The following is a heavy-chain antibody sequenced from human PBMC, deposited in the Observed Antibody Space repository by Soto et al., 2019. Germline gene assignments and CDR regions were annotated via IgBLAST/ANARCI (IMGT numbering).Heavy chain of an antibody. CDR1: GDSVSSNSAA. V-gene: IGHV6-1*01. CDR2: TYYRSKWYN. Sequence: SQTLSLTCAISGDSVSSNSAAWNWIRQSPSRGLEWLGRTYYRSKWYNDYAVSVKSRITISTDTSKNQFSLQLNSVTPEDTAVYYCARTLGFLEWVLKPPPETHYYYGMDVWGQGTTVTVS. D-gene: IGHD3-3*01. J-gene: IGHJ6*02. CDR3: ARTLGFLEWVLKPPPETHYYYGMDV.